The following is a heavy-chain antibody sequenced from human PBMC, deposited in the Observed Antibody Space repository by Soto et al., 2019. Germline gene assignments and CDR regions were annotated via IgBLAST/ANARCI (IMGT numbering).Heavy chain of an antibody. Sequence: EVQLLESGGDLVQPGGSLRLSCAASGLTFSSYAMSWVRQAPGKGLVWVAVSSGSGGYTDYADSVKGRFTISRDNSKNTLFLQMNSLRAEDTALYYCAKRFRGVLLNPEVDLGQGTLVTVSS. CDR3: AKRFRGVLLNPEVD. CDR2: SSGSGGYT. J-gene: IGHJ4*02. D-gene: IGHD3-10*01. CDR1: GLTFSSYA. V-gene: IGHV3-23*01.